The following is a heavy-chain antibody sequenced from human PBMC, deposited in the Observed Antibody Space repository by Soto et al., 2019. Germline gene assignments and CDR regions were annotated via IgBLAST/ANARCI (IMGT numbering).Heavy chain of an antibody. CDR1: GGSISSDY. CDR3: ARVGCSGGTCSPVAYYYYMGV. J-gene: IGHJ6*03. CDR2: IYYSGST. D-gene: IGHD2-15*01. Sequence: QVQLQESGPGLVKPSETLSLTCTVSGGSISSDYWSWIRQPPGKGLEWIGYIYYSGSTTYNPSLKSRITISVDTSKNQFSLKLSSVTAADTAVYYCARVGCSGGTCSPVAYYYYMGVWGKGTTVTVPS. V-gene: IGHV4-59*01.